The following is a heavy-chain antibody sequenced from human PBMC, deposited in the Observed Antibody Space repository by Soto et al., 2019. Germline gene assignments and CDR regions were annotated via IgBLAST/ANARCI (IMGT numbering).Heavy chain of an antibody. Sequence: GGSLRLSCAASGFTFSSYSMNWVRQAPGKGLEWVSYISSSSSTIYYADSVKGRFTIPRDNAKNSLYLQMNSLRAEDTAVYYCARDLNLGSFDYWGQGTLVTVSS. CDR3: ARDLNLGSFDY. J-gene: IGHJ4*02. CDR2: ISSSSSTI. CDR1: GFTFSSYS. V-gene: IGHV3-48*01.